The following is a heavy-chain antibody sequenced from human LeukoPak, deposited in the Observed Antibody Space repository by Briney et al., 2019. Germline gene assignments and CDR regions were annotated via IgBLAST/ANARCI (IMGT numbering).Heavy chain of an antibody. CDR1: GYTFTSYD. V-gene: IGHV1-8*01. J-gene: IGHJ4*02. CDR2: MNPNSGNT. D-gene: IGHD3-22*01. Sequence: ASVKVSCKASGYTFTSYDINWVRQATGQGPEWMGWMNPNSGNTGYAQKFQGRVTMTRNTSISTAYMELSSLRSEDTAVYYCASSLYYYDSSAHGYWGQGTLVTVSS. CDR3: ASSLYYYDSSAHGY.